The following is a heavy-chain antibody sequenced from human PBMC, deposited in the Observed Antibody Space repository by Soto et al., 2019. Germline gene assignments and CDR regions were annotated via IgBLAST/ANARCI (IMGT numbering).Heavy chain of an antibody. J-gene: IGHJ6*02. CDR2: IIPIFGTA. CDR1: GGTFSSYA. V-gene: IGHV1-69*13. D-gene: IGHD3-3*02. CDR3: ARDLEIRRNYYYYGMEV. Sequence: ASVKVSCKASGGTFSSYAISWVRQAPGQGLEWMGGIIPIFGTANYAQKFQGRVTITADESTSTAYMELSSLRSEDTAVYYCARDLEIRRNYYYYGMEVWGQGTTVTVSS.